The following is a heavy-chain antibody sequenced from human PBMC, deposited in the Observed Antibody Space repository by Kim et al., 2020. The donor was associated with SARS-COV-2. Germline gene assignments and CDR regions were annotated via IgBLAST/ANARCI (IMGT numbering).Heavy chain of an antibody. V-gene: IGHV1-18*01. CDR3: ARGAYGDVSFDY. D-gene: IGHD4-17*01. J-gene: IGHJ4*02. Sequence: YEKKAQGRVTMTTDTSKNTAYMELWSLRSDDTAMYYCARGAYGDVSFDYWGQGTLVTVSS.